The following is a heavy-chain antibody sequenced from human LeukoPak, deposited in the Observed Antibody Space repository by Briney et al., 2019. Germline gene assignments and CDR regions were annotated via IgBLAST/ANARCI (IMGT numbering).Heavy chain of an antibody. CDR2: IKPDGSEK. CDR1: GFTFGDYV. V-gene: IGHV3-7*01. J-gene: IGHJ4*02. CDR3: TRAGYYSSGWNPFDY. Sequence: GGSLRLSCTAYGFTFGDYVMSWVRQAPGKGLEWVANIKPDGSEKNYVDSVKGRFTISRDNAKNSLYLQMNSLRAEDTAMYYCTRAGYYSSGWNPFDYWGQGTLVTVSS. D-gene: IGHD6-19*01.